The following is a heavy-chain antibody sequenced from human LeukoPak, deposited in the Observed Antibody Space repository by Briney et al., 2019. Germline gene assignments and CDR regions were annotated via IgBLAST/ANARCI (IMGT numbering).Heavy chain of an antibody. CDR2: ISYDESNK. Sequence: GSLRLPCAASGFTFSSYAMHWVRQAPGKGLEWVAVISYDESNKYYADSVKGRFTISRDNSKNTLYLQMNSLRAEDTAVYYCARDGPPGYYDFWSGYYPAMVDYWGQGTLVTVSS. CDR1: GFTFSSYA. V-gene: IGHV3-30-3*01. CDR3: ARDGPPGYYDFWSGYYPAMVDY. J-gene: IGHJ4*02. D-gene: IGHD3-3*01.